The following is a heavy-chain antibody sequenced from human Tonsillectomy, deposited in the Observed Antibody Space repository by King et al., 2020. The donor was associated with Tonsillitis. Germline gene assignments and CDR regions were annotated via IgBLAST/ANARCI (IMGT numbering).Heavy chain of an antibody. D-gene: IGHD6-19*01. V-gene: IGHV3-7*01. CDR2: IKQDGSEK. CDR1: GFTFSSYW. Sequence: VQLVESGGGLVQPGGSLRLSCAASGFTFSSYWMTWVRQAPGKGLEWVANIKQDGSEKYYVDSVKGRFTIFRDNAKNSLYLQMNSLRAEDTAVYYCALVAETGTDDAFDIWGQGTMVTVSS. J-gene: IGHJ3*02. CDR3: ALVAETGTDDAFDI.